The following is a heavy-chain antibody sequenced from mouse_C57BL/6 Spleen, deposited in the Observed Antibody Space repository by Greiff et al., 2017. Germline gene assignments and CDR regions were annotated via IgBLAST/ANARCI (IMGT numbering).Heavy chain of an antibody. V-gene: IGHV1-82*01. D-gene: IGHD2-14*01. Sequence: QVQLQQSGPELVKPGASVKISCKASGYAFSSSWMNWVKQRPGKGLEWIGRIYPGDGDTNYNGKFKGKATLTADKSSSTAYMQLSSLTSEDSAVYFCARGTNIGGFDYWGQGTTLTVSS. CDR2: IYPGDGDT. CDR3: ARGTNIGGFDY. CDR1: GYAFSSSW. J-gene: IGHJ2*01.